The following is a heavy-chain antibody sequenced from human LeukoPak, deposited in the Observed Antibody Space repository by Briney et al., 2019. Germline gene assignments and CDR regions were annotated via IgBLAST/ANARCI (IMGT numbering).Heavy chain of an antibody. CDR3: ARAHYGDYALGAFDI. V-gene: IGHV3-21*01. D-gene: IGHD4-17*01. J-gene: IGHJ3*02. Sequence: GGSLRLSCAGSGFTFSSYSMNWVRQAPGKGLEWVSSISSSSSYIYYADSVKGRFTISRDNAKNSLYLQMNSLRAEDTAVYYCARAHYGDYALGAFDIWGQGTMVTVSS. CDR2: ISSSSSYI. CDR1: GFTFSSYS.